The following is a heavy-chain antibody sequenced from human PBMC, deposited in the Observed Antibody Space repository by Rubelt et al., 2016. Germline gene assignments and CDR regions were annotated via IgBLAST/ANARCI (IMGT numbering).Heavy chain of an antibody. V-gene: IGHV1-69*04. CDR3: ARDCGGSCYFDY. Sequence: GRGLEWMGRIIPILGIANYAQKFQGRVTITADKSTSTAYMELRSLRSDDTAVYYCARDCGGSCYFDYWGQGTLVTVSS. J-gene: IGHJ4*02. CDR2: IIPILGIA. D-gene: IGHD2-15*01.